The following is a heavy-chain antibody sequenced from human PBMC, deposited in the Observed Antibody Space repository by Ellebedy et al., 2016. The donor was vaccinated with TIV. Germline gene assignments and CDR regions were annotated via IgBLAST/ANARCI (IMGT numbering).Heavy chain of an antibody. CDR2: IYSSGTT. Sequence: SETLSLTXSVSGGSISSSSYYWSWIRQPPGRGLEWIGYIYSSGTTNYNPSLKGRVTMSVDTSKNQFSLRLTSVTAADTAVYYCARTTAFDVWGQGTMVTVSS. J-gene: IGHJ3*01. CDR3: ARTTAFDV. CDR1: GGSISSSSYY. D-gene: IGHD1-14*01. V-gene: IGHV4-61*01.